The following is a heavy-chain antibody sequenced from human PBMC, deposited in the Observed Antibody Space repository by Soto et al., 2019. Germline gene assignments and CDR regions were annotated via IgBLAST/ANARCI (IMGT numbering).Heavy chain of an antibody. CDR2: IRSKAYGGTT. Sequence: GGSLRLSCTASGFTFGDYAMSWFRQAPGKGLEWVGFIRSKAYGGTTEYAASVKGRFTISRDDSKSIAYLQMNSLKTEDTAVYYCTEQLAPVDYYYYMDVWGKGTTVTVSS. J-gene: IGHJ6*03. D-gene: IGHD6-6*01. CDR1: GFTFGDYA. V-gene: IGHV3-49*03. CDR3: TEQLAPVDYYYYMDV.